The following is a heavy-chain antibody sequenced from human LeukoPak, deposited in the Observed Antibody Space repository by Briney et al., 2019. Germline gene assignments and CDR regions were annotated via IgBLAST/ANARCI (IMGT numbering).Heavy chain of an antibody. V-gene: IGHV1-8*03. CDR3: ARGWSPYYYYYMDV. Sequence: GASVKVSCKASGYTFTSYDINWVRQATGQGLEWMGWMNPNSGNTGYAQKFQGRVTITRNTSISTAYMELSSLRSEDTAVYYCARGWSPYYYYYMDVWGKGTTVTVSS. CDR2: MNPNSGNT. J-gene: IGHJ6*03. CDR1: GYTFTSYD.